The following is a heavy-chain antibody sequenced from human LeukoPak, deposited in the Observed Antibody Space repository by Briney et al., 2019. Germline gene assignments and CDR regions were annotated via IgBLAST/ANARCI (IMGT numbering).Heavy chain of an antibody. Sequence: PSETLSLTCSVSGGSISSTGYYWVWIRQPPGKGLEWIGSIYYSGSTHYNPSLRSRVTISLDKSKNQFSLKLTSVTAADTAVYFCARAGGGTYYFDFWGQGTLVTVSS. CDR1: GGSISSTGYY. V-gene: IGHV4-39*07. CDR2: IYYSGST. D-gene: IGHD1-26*01. CDR3: ARAGGGTYYFDF. J-gene: IGHJ4*02.